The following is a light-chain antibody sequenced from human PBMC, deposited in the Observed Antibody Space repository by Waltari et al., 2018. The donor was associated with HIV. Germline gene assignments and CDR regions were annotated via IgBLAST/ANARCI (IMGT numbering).Light chain of an antibody. Sequence: QSAPTQPRPVCGSPGQSVTISGTGSSGGVRGDKFVSWYQQHPGKAPKVIIHDVSERPSGVPDRFSGSKSGNTASLTISGLQAEDDADYYCCSYAGSYTMVFGGGTKLTVL. CDR3: CSYAGSYTMV. CDR1: SGGVRGDKF. CDR2: DVS. V-gene: IGLV2-11*01. J-gene: IGLJ2*01.